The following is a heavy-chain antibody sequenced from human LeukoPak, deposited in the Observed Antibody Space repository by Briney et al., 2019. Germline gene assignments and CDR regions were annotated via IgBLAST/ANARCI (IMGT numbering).Heavy chain of an antibody. CDR2: ISGSGGST. V-gene: IGHV3-23*01. J-gene: IGHJ4*02. CDR3: AKIGGDGYNLIYFDY. D-gene: IGHD5-24*01. Sequence: PGGSLRLSCAASGFTFSSYSMSWVRQAPGKGLEWVSAISGSGGSTYYADSVKGRFTISRDNSKNTLYLQMNSLRAEDTAVYYCAKIGGDGYNLIYFDYWGQGTLVTVSS. CDR1: GFTFSSYS.